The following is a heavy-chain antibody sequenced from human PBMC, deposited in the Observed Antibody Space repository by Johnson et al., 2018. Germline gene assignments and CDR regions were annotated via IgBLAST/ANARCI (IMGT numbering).Heavy chain of an antibody. Sequence: VQLVESGAEVKKPGASVKVSCKASGYNFNGFYMHWVRQAPGQGLEWMGWFNPSTGGTNYAQKFQGRVTMTRDTSISTAYMELSGLEYDDTAVYYCARDGNWGWDAHFYGMDVWGQGTTVTVSS. D-gene: IGHD3-16*01. CDR3: ARDGNWGWDAHFYGMDV. V-gene: IGHV1-2*02. J-gene: IGHJ6*02. CDR1: GYNFNGFY. CDR2: FNPSTGGT.